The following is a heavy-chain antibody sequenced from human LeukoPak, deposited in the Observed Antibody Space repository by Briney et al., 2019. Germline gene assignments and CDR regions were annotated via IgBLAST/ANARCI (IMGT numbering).Heavy chain of an antibody. CDR2: INSGNGKT. Sequence: ASVKVSCKASGYPFSRHPIHWVRQAPGQRLEWMGWINSGNGKTKYSQKFQGRVTITRDTSASTAYMELTSLTAEDTAVYYCARDRGRILWFGEFDYWGQGTLVSVSS. J-gene: IGHJ4*02. D-gene: IGHD3-10*01. CDR3: ARDRGRILWFGEFDY. CDR1: GYPFSRHP. V-gene: IGHV1-3*01.